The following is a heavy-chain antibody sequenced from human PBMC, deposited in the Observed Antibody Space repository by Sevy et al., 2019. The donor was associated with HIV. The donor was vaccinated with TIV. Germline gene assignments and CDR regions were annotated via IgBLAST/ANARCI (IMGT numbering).Heavy chain of an antibody. CDR3: VASNSWEDY. J-gene: IGHJ4*02. V-gene: IGHV3-74*01. D-gene: IGHD2-2*01. CDR1: RLTLSSYW. Sequence: GGSLRVSCAAPRLTLSSYWMHWVRQAPGKGLVWVSGVNSDGSSTTYADSVKGRFTNSGDNAKKTLSLQMNGLRVADTAVYHCVASNSWEDYWGQGTLVTASS. CDR2: VNSDGSST.